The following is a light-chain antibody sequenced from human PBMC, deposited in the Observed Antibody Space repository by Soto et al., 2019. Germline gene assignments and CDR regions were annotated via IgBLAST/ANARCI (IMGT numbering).Light chain of an antibody. CDR3: QQCGGSPT. Sequence: EMVLKQSPGTLSLSPEERASLSCSARQRISRTFLAWYQQKPGQAPRLLIYGASSRATGISDRFSGSGSGTDFTLTISRLEAEDFAIYYCQQCGGSPTFGQGTKVEV. CDR1: QRISRTF. CDR2: GAS. V-gene: IGKV3-20*01. J-gene: IGKJ1*01.